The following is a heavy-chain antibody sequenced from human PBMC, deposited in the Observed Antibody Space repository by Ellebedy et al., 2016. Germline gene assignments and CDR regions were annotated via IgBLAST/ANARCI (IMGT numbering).Heavy chain of an antibody. CDR1: GYTFTRNA. CDR2: INAGNGNT. CDR3: AREVVAAAGIQLNFDY. J-gene: IGHJ4*02. D-gene: IGHD6-13*01. V-gene: IGHV1-3*01. Sequence: ASVKVSCKASGYTFTRNAMHWVRQAPGQRLEWMGWINAGNGNTKYSQKFQGRVTITRDTSASTAYMELSSLRSEDTAVYYCAREVVAAAGIQLNFDYWGQGTLVTVSS.